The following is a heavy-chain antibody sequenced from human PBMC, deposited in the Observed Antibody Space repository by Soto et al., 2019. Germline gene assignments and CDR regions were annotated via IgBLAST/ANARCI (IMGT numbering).Heavy chain of an antibody. CDR2: IKPISDIT. J-gene: IGHJ5*02. Sequence: SVEVSWKASGDTFGRFTINWVLEAPGQGLEWMGGIKPISDITNYAQRFQGRVTFTADASTSTVYLELSSLRSEDTAMYYCARDPSTINKLIGVWFDPWGQGTLVTVSS. V-gene: IGHV1-69*13. D-gene: IGHD4-4*01. CDR1: GDTFGRFT. CDR3: ARDPSTINKLIGVWFDP.